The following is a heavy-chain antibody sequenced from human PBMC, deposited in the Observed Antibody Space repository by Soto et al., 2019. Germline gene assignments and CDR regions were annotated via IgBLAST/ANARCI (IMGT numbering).Heavy chain of an antibody. D-gene: IGHD3-22*01. J-gene: IGHJ4*02. CDR1: GGSISSYY. V-gene: IGHV4-59*01. CDR2: IYYSGST. Sequence: SETLSLTCTVSGGSISSYYWSWIRQPSGKGLEWIGYIYYSGSTNYNPSLKSRVTISVDTSKNQFSLKLSSVTAADTAVYYCARGQPLYYDSSGYFDYWGQGTLVTVSS. CDR3: ARGQPLYYDSSGYFDY.